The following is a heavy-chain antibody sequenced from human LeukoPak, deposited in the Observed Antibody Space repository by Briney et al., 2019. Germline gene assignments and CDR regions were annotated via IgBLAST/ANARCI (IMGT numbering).Heavy chain of an antibody. CDR3: ARVRYSSGWYYFDY. CDR1: GGSIRSFY. V-gene: IGHV4-59*01. J-gene: IGHJ4*02. Sequence: SETLSLTCSVSGGSIRSFYWSWIRQPPGEGLEWIGYIYHSGSTNYNPSLKSRVTMSVDTSKNQFSLKVSSVTAADTAVYYCARVRYSSGWYYFDYWGQGTLVTVSS. D-gene: IGHD6-19*01. CDR2: IYHSGST.